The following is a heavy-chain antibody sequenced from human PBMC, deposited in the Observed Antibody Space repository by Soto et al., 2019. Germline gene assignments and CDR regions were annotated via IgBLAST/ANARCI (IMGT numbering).Heavy chain of an antibody. CDR1: GGSVSSYQ. V-gene: IGHV4-59*02. CDR3: ARDGVGPFDY. CDR2: TSYSGNT. Sequence: PFETLSLTCTISGGSVSSYQWSWIRQPPGKGLEWIGLTSYSGNTVYNPSLKSRVAFSVDTSKNHFSLTLTSVTAADTAVYYCARDGVGPFDYWGQGTLVTVSS. J-gene: IGHJ4*02. D-gene: IGHD1-26*01.